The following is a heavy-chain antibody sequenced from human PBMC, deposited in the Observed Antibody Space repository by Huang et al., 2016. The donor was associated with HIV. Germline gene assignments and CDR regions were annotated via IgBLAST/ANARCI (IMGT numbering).Heavy chain of an antibody. V-gene: IGHV3-48*01. CDR2: ISSSSSAS. Sequence: ELQLVESGGGLVQPGGSLRLSCVASGFTFSCYSRNWVRQAPGKGLEWGSYISSSSSASYYADSVKGRFTISRDNAKNSLYLQMNSLRAEDTAVYYCARDEGDSSGYNPYFDYWGQGTLVTVSS. D-gene: IGHD3-22*01. CDR3: ARDEGDSSGYNPYFDY. J-gene: IGHJ4*02. CDR1: GFTFSCYS.